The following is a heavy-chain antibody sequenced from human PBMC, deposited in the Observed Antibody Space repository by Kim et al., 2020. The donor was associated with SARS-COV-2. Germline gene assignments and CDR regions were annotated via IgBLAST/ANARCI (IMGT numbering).Heavy chain of an antibody. CDR2: IIPIFGTA. CDR1: GGTFSSYA. D-gene: IGHD3-22*01. CDR3: ARDPDYYDSSGYYGEYFQH. Sequence: SVKVSCKASGGTFSSYAISWVRQAPGQGLEWMGGIIPIFGTANYAQKFQGRVTITADESTSTAYMELSSLRSEDTAVYYWARDPDYYDSSGYYGEYFQHWGQGTLVTVSS. J-gene: IGHJ1*01. V-gene: IGHV1-69*13.